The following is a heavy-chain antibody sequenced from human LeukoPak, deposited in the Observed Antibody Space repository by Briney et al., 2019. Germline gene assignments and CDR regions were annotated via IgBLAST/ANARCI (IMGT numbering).Heavy chain of an antibody. Sequence: PSETLSLTCGVYGGSFSTYYWSWIRQPPGKGLEWIGEINRSGSTNYNPSLKSRVTISVDTSKNQFSLKLSSVTAADTAVYYCTRAKRIIMIRGVITRYFDYWGQGTLVTVSS. CDR1: GGSFSTYY. V-gene: IGHV4-34*01. CDR2: INRSGST. D-gene: IGHD3-10*01. J-gene: IGHJ4*02. CDR3: TRAKRIIMIRGVITRYFDY.